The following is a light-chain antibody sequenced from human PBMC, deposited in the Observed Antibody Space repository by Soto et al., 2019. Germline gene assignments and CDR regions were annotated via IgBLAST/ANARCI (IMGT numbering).Light chain of an antibody. V-gene: IGLV2-14*01. CDR2: EVS. CDR3: SSYTSSSIDYV. J-gene: IGLJ1*01. Sequence: QSALTQPASVSGSPGQSITISCTGTSSDVGGYNYVSWYQQHPAKAPKLMIYEVSNRPSGVSNRFSGSKSGNMASLTISGLQAEDEADYYCSSYTSSSIDYVFGTGTKLTVL. CDR1: SSDVGGYNY.